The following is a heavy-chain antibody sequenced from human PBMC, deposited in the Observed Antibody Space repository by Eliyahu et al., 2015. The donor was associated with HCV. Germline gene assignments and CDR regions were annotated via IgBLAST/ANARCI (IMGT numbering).Heavy chain of an antibody. V-gene: IGHV3-23*01. D-gene: IGHD3-16*01. CDR1: GFTFSXYA. J-gene: IGHJ4*02. CDR3: AKDESIMITFGGVTD. Sequence: EVQLLESGGGLVQPGGSLRLSCAASGFTFSXYAMSWVRQAPGEGVGWVSAISGSGGSTYYADSVKGRFTISRDNSKNTLYLQMNSLRAEDTAVYYCAKDESIMITFGGVTDWGQGTLVTVSS. CDR2: ISGSGGST.